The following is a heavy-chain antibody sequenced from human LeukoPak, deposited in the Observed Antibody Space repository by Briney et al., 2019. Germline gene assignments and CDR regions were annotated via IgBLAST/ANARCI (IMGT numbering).Heavy chain of an antibody. CDR1: GFTFSSYA. D-gene: IGHD3-22*01. CDR3: AKDRQIYYDSSGYYPAPDAFDI. Sequence: PGGSLRLSCAASGFTFSSYAMSWVRQAPGKGLEWVSGISGSGGTTYYADSVKGRFAISRDNSKNTLYLEMNSLRAEDTAVYYCAKDRQIYYDSSGYYPAPDAFDIWGQGTMVTVSS. J-gene: IGHJ3*02. CDR2: ISGSGGTT. V-gene: IGHV3-23*01.